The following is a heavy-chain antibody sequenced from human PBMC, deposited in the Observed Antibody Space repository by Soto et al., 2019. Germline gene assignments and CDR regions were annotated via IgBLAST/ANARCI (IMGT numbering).Heavy chain of an antibody. CDR1: GGSISGFY. Sequence: SETLSLTCAVSGGSISGFYWNWIRQSPGKGMEWIGGLDYSGNANFNPSLKSRVATSVDPSRRQFSLSLSSVTAADTAVYYCGSDAFSHYSSASKGFDSWGPGTLVTVSS. D-gene: IGHD2-2*01. CDR3: GSDAFSHYSSASKGFDS. V-gene: IGHV4-59*13. CDR2: LDYSGNA. J-gene: IGHJ4*02.